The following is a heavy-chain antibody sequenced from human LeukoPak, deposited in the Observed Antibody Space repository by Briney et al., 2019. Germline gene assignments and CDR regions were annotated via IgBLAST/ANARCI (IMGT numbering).Heavy chain of an antibody. Sequence: PGRSLRLSCAASGFTFDDYAMQWVRQAPGKGLEWVSGISWNSGSIGYADSVKGRFTISRDNAKNSLYLQMNSLRAEDTALYYCAKAKLWFGELSKAYFDYWGQGTLVTVSS. J-gene: IGHJ4*02. D-gene: IGHD3-10*01. CDR3: AKAKLWFGELSKAYFDY. CDR2: ISWNSGSI. V-gene: IGHV3-9*01. CDR1: GFTFDDYA.